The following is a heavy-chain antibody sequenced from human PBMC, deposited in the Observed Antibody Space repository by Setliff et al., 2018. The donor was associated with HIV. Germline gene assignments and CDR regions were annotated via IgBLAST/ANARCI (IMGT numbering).Heavy chain of an antibody. CDR1: GYSISSDYY. CDR2: IHHTGRT. V-gene: IGHV4-38-2*01. D-gene: IGHD3-22*01. CDR3: GSGSSSGTDLAVL. J-gene: IGHJ4*02. Sequence: PSETLSLTCAVSGYSISSDYYWGWIRQPPGKELECIGSIHHTGRTYYNPSLKSRTTISPYTSTHQYSLKLTSVPAADSAVDYGGSGSSSGTDLAVLWGQGTLVTVSS.